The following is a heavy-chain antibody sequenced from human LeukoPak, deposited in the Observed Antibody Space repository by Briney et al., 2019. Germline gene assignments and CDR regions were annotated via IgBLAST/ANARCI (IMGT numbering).Heavy chain of an antibody. Sequence: SETLSLTCTVSGGSISSYYWSWIRQPAGKGLEWIGRIYTSGSTNYNPSLKSRVTMSVDTSKNQFSLKLSSMTAADTAVYYCARVSVAAVARGFDPWGQGTLVTVSS. CDR2: IYTSGST. J-gene: IGHJ5*02. V-gene: IGHV4-4*07. CDR1: GGSISSYY. D-gene: IGHD6-19*01. CDR3: ARVSVAAVARGFDP.